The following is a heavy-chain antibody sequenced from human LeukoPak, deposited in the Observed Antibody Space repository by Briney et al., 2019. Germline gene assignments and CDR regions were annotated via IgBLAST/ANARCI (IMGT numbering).Heavy chain of an antibody. CDR3: ARTSGIAVAGTYFDY. D-gene: IGHD6-19*01. CDR2: ISAYNGNT. J-gene: IGHJ4*02. V-gene: IGHV1-18*01. Sequence: ASVKVSCKASGYTFTSYGISWVRQAPGQGLEWMGWISAYNGNTNYAQKLQGRVTMTTDTSTSTAYMKLRSLRSDDTAVYYCARTSGIAVAGTYFDYWGQGTLVTVSS. CDR1: GYTFTSYG.